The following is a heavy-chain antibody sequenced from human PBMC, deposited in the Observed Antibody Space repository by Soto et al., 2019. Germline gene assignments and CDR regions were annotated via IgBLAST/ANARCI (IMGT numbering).Heavy chain of an antibody. CDR2: IYYSGST. J-gene: IGHJ4*02. CDR1: GGSISSSSYY. CDR3: ARHELELPYFDY. D-gene: IGHD1-7*01. Sequence: SETLSLTCTVSGGSISSSSYYWGWIRQPPGKGLEWIGSIYYSGSTYYNPSLKSRVTISVDTSKNQFSLKLSSVTAADTAVYYCARHELELPYFDYWGQGTLVTVSS. V-gene: IGHV4-39*01.